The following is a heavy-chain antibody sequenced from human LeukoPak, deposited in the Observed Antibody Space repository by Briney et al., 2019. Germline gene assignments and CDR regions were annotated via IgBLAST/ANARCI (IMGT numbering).Heavy chain of an antibody. Sequence: SETLSLTCTVSGGSISSSSYYWGWIRQPPGKGLEWIGSIYYSGSTYYNPSLKSRVTISVDTSKNQFSLKLSSVTAADTAVYYCAREISLVTAAGTSYYFDDWGQGALVTVSS. D-gene: IGHD6-13*01. CDR2: IYYSGST. V-gene: IGHV4-39*07. CDR1: GGSISSSSYY. J-gene: IGHJ4*01. CDR3: AREISLVTAAGTSYYFDD.